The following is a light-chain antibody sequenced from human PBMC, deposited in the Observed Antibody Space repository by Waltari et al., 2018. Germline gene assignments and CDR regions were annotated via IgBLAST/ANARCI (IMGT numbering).Light chain of an antibody. CDR2: DAS. Sequence: SPGERATLSCRASQSVSSNYLAWYQHKPGQAPILVIYDASTRATGIPDRFSGSGSGTDFTLTISRLEPEDFAVYYCQQYGSSPRTFGQGTKVEIK. CDR3: QQYGSSPRT. J-gene: IGKJ1*01. V-gene: IGKV3-20*01. CDR1: QSVSSNY.